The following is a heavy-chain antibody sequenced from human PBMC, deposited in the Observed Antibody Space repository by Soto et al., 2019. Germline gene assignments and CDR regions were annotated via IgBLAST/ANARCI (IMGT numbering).Heavy chain of an antibody. Sequence: ASVNVSCKASGGTFSSYAISSVRQAPGQGLEWIGGMIPIFGTANYAQKFQGRVTITADESTSTAYMELSSPRSEDTAVYYCARRGYPTATPFDYWGQGTLVTVSS. V-gene: IGHV1-69*13. CDR2: MIPIFGTA. J-gene: IGHJ4*02. CDR3: ARRGYPTATPFDY. D-gene: IGHD5-18*01. CDR1: GGTFSSYA.